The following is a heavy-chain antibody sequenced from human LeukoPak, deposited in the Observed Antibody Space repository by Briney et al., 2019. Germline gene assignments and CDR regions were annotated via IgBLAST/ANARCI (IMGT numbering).Heavy chain of an antibody. CDR1: GFTFSGYS. CDR3: ARGGHGDYFDY. V-gene: IGHV3-48*01. Sequence: GGSLRLSCAASGFTFSGYSMNWVRQAPGKGLEWVSYISSSSSTIYYADSVKGRFTISRDNAKNSLYLQMNSLRAEDTAVYYCARGGHGDYFDYWGQGTLVTVSS. CDR2: ISSSSSTI. D-gene: IGHD4-17*01. J-gene: IGHJ4*02.